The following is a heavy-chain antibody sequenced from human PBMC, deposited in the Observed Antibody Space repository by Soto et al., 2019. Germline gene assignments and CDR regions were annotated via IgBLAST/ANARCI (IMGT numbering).Heavy chain of an antibody. Sequence: ASVKVSCKASGYTFTNYYIHWVRQAPGQGLEWMGIIDPSGGYTSYAQNFQGRVSLTRDTSTSTVYMDLSSLRSEDTAVYYCARDPVMIRGAIITLNWFEPWGQGTLVTVS. D-gene: IGHD3-10*01. CDR3: ARDPVMIRGAIITLNWFEP. V-gene: IGHV1-46*03. J-gene: IGHJ5*02. CDR2: IDPSGGYT. CDR1: GYTFTNYY.